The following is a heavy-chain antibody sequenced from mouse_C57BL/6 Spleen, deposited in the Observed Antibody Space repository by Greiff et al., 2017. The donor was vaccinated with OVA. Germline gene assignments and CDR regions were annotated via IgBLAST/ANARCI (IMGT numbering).Heavy chain of an antibody. CDR2: IDPETGGT. CDR3: TRAGYGNYAMDY. CDR1: GYTFTDYE. Sequence: VQLQQSGAELVRPGASVTLSCKASGYTFTDYEMHWVKQTPVHGLEWIGAIDPETGGTAYNQKFKGKAILTADKSSSTAYMELRSLTSEDSAVYYSTRAGYGNYAMDYWGQGTSVTVSS. D-gene: IGHD2-1*01. V-gene: IGHV1-15*01. J-gene: IGHJ4*01.